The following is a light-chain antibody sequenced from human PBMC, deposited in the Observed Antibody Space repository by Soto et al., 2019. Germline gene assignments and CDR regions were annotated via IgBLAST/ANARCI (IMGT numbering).Light chain of an antibody. CDR3: SSYTDTSTYV. CDR2: EVS. J-gene: IGLJ1*01. Sequence: QSVLTQPASVSGSPGQSITISCTGTSSDVGGYNYVSRYQQHPGKAPKLLIYEVSNRPSGVSNRFSGSKSGNTASLTISGLQAEDEADYYCSSYTDTSTYVFGTGTKVTVL. V-gene: IGLV2-14*01. CDR1: SSDVGGYNY.